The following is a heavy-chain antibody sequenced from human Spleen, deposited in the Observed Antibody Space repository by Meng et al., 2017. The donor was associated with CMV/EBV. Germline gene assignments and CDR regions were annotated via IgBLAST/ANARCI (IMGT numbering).Heavy chain of an antibody. J-gene: IGHJ4*02. V-gene: IGHV4-39*01. CDR1: GGSISSSRHY. CDR3: ARHDGGYGDYFDH. D-gene: IGHD5-12*01. Sequence: QPQRQGPGPGLVKPSETLSLTCTVSGGSISSSRHYWGWIRQPPGKGLEWIGSIYYSGSTYYNPSLRSRVTMSLDTSKNQFSLKLSSVTATDTAVYYCARHDGGYGDYFDHWGQGTLVTVSS. CDR2: IYYSGST.